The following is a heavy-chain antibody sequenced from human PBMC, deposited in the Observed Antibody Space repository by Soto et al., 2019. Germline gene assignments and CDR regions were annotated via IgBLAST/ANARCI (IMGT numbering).Heavy chain of an antibody. J-gene: IGHJ4*02. CDR3: ATATHEEPTSDY. CDR2: ITGYDGNA. CDR1: GYTFTSYG. V-gene: IGHV1-18*01. D-gene: IGHD1-26*01. Sequence: QVQLVQSGAEVKKPGASVKVSCKASGYTFTSYGFNWVRQAPGQGLEWMGWITGYDGNANYAQKFQGRVTLTRDTSTNTAYIRLRRLSTADTAVSYCATATHEEPTSDYWGQGTLVTVSS.